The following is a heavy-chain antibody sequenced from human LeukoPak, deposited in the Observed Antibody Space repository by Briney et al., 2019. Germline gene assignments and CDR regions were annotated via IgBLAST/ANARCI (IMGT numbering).Heavy chain of an antibody. CDR1: GGSISSGSYY. V-gene: IGHV4-61*02. CDR2: IYTSGST. D-gene: IGHD3-10*01. Sequence: PSETLSLTCTVSGGSISSGSYYWSWIRQPAGKGLEWIGRIYTSGSTNYNPSLKSRVTISVDTSKNQFSLKLSSVTAADTAVYYCARGSAVYGSGSNWRAGGYNWFDPWGQGTLVTVSS. CDR3: ARGSAVYGSGSNWRAGGYNWFDP. J-gene: IGHJ5*02.